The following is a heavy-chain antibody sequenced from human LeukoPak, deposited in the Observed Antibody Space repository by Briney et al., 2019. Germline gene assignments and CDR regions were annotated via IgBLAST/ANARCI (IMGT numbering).Heavy chain of an antibody. J-gene: IGHJ4*02. CDR3: AKEPTYSGSYY. CDR2: ISYDGSNK. CDR1: GFTFSSYG. V-gene: IGHV3-30*18. Sequence: GGSLRLSCAASGFTFSSYGMHWVRQVPGKGLEWVAVISYDGSNKYYADSVKGRFTISRDNSKNTLYLQMNSLRAEDTAVYYCAKEPTYSGSYYWGQGTLVTVSS. D-gene: IGHD1-26*01.